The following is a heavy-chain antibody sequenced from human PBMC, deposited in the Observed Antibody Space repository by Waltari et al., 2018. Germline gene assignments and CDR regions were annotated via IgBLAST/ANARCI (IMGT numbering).Heavy chain of an antibody. J-gene: IGHJ4*02. CDR1: GITLTNYP. CDR3: ATPVYNWDDPLYS. V-gene: IGHV3-23*01. Sequence: EVQVLESGGGLVQPGGSLRLSCAVSGITLTNYPVTWVRLAPGTVLGWVTAITVNDVTYYAAAVGGRFALARDPSQTTVSLLLSGLRAADTAIYYCATPVYNWDDPLYSWGPGTPVTVSS. D-gene: IGHD1-20*01. CDR2: ITVNDVT.